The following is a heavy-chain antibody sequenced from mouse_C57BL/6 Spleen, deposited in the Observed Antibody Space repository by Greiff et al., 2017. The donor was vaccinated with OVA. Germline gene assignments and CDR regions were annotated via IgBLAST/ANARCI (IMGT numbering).Heavy chain of an antibody. CDR2: IWRGGST. CDR1: GFSLTSYG. CDR3: AKENYGSPYFDY. J-gene: IGHJ2*01. Sequence: VMLVESGPGLVQPSQSLSITCTVSGFSLTSYGVHWVRQSPGKGLEWLGVIWRGGSTDYNAAFMSRLSITKDNSKSQVFFKMNSLQADDTAIYYCAKENYGSPYFDYWGQGTTLTVSS. D-gene: IGHD1-1*01. V-gene: IGHV2-5*01.